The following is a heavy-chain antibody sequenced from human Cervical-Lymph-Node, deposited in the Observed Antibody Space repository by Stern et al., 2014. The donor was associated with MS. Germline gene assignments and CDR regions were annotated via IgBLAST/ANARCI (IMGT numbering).Heavy chain of an antibody. CDR3: ARHVQGFDY. CDR2: IYPYDSDP. J-gene: IGHJ4*02. CDR1: GYSFTIYY. Sequence: EVQLVEYGAEVKKPGESLKISCKLSGYSFTIYYIAWVRQMPGKGLEWMWVIYPYDSDPTYSPSFQGQVTISADKSITTAYLQWSSLRASDTAMYYCARHVQGFDYWGQGTLVTVSS. V-gene: IGHV5-51*01.